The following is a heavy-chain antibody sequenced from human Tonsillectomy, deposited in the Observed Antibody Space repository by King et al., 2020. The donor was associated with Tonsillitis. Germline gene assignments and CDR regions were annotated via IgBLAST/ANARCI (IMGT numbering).Heavy chain of an antibody. CDR1: GFTFSSYA. CDR3: ARVEYGDYADYYYYGMDV. J-gene: IGHJ6*02. CDR2: ISYDGSNK. Sequence: VQLVESGGGVVQPGGSLRLSCAASGFTFSSYAMHWVRQAPGKGLEWVALISYDGSNKYYADSVKGRFTISRDNSKNTLHLQMNSLRAEDTGVYYCARVEYGDYADYYYYGMDVWGQGTTVTVSS. D-gene: IGHD4-17*01. V-gene: IGHV3-30-3*01.